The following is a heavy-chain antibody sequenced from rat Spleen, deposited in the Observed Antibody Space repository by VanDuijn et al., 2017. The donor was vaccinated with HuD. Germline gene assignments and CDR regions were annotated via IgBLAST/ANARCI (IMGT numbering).Heavy chain of an antibody. D-gene: IGHD1-11*01. CDR1: GFTFSDYG. CDR2: ISYDGDNT. J-gene: IGHJ4*01. Sequence: EVQLVESGGGLVQPGRSLKLSCGASGFTFSDYGIHWIRQAPTEGLEWVASISYDGDNTYYRDSVKGRFAISRDNAKSSLYLQMYSLRSEDTATYYCTTDDFTTEVIMGAWGQGVSVTVSS. CDR3: TTDDFTTEVIMGA. V-gene: IGHV5-20*01.